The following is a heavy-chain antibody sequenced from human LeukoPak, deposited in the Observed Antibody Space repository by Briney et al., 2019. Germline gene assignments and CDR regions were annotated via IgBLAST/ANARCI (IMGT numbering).Heavy chain of an antibody. CDR3: ATDSPETAAFDY. CDR1: GFTFSSYD. J-gene: IGHJ4*02. Sequence: GGSLRLSCAASGFTFSSYDMSWVRQAPGKGLEWVSYIVGSSSTIYYADSVKGRFTISRDNAKNSLYLQMDSLRAEDTAVYYCATDSPETAAFDYWGQGTLVTVSS. CDR2: IVGSSSTI. V-gene: IGHV3-48*04. D-gene: IGHD1-1*01.